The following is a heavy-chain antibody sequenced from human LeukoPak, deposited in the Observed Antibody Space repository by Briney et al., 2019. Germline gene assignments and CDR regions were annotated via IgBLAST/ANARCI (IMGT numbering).Heavy chain of an antibody. CDR3: AREPGIAVACLFFDY. CDR2: LCADKGNT. V-gene: IGHV1-18*01. CDR1: RYTLTRSV. D-gene: IGHD6-13*01. Sequence: ASVKDSCMASRYTLTRSVISWVRPAPRQGGEWMGRLCADKGNTNTAQKLQGRATMTTDTSTNTAYMELRSLRSDDTAVYYCAREPGIAVACLFFDYGGQGTVVTVSA. J-gene: IGHJ4*02.